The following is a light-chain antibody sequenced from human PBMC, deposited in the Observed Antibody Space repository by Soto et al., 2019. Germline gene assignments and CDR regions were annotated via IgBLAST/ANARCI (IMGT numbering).Light chain of an antibody. Sequence: IVLTQSQGTLSLSPGERATLSCRASQSVGSIYLAWYQQKPGQAPRLLIHGASNRASGIPDRFSGSGSGTDFTLTISRLEPEDFAVYYCQQYGSSPRTFGQGTKVDIK. CDR3: QQYGSSPRT. V-gene: IGKV3-20*01. CDR1: QSVGSIY. CDR2: GAS. J-gene: IGKJ1*01.